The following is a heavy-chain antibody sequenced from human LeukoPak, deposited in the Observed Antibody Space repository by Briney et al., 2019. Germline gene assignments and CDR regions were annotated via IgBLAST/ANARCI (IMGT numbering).Heavy chain of an antibody. Sequence: ASVKVSCTASLDTLTGFYMPSVRQAPGQGLEWMGWINPNSGGTTYAQKFQGRVTMTRDTSISTAYMELSRLSSYDTAVYYCATVGGYYNDSSGYLGNAFDTWGQGTMVTVSS. J-gene: IGHJ3*02. CDR1: LDTLTGFY. CDR2: INPNSGGT. CDR3: ATVGGYYNDSSGYLGNAFDT. V-gene: IGHV1-2*02. D-gene: IGHD3-22*01.